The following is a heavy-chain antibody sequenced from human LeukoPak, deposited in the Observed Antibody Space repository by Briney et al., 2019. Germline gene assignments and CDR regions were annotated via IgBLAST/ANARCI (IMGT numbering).Heavy chain of an antibody. J-gene: IGHJ4*02. D-gene: IGHD2-21*01. V-gene: IGHV3-7*01. CDR1: GFTLSSYW. CDR2: IKQDGSEK. Sequence: GGSLRLSCAASGFTLSSYWMSWVRQAPGKGLEWVANIKQDGSEKYYVDSVKGRFTISRDNGKNSLYLQMNSLRAEDTAVYYCARPRGCGTSRCNNFDYWGQGTLVTVSS. CDR3: ARPRGCGTSRCNNFDY.